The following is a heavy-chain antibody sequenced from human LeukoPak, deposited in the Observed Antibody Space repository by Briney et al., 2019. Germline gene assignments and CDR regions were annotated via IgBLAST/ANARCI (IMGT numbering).Heavy chain of an antibody. V-gene: IGHV1-18*01. Sequence: ASVKVSCKASGYTFTSYDISWVRQAPGQGLEWMGWISAYNGNTNYAQKLQGRVTMTTDTSTSTAYMELRSLRSDDTAVYYCARDLSNYYDSSGYYYGHYWGQGTLVTVSS. CDR3: ARDLSNYYDSSGYYYGHY. D-gene: IGHD3-22*01. J-gene: IGHJ4*02. CDR1: GYTFTSYD. CDR2: ISAYNGNT.